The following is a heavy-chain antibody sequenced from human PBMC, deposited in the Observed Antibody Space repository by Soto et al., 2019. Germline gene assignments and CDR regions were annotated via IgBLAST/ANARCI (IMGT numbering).Heavy chain of an antibody. CDR3: TRSRIGSAEAAFAI. CDR2: IYYIGST. Sequence: SETICLSCSVSRGSISSRGYHWGCIRQHPEKRLACTGRIYYIGSTYYNPSLKSRGTISVETSKNQFALKLSSVTAADTAVYYCTRSRIGSAEAAFAIWGQGTMGTVSS. CDR1: RGSISSRGYH. D-gene: IGHD6-19*01. J-gene: IGHJ3*02. V-gene: IGHV4-39*01.